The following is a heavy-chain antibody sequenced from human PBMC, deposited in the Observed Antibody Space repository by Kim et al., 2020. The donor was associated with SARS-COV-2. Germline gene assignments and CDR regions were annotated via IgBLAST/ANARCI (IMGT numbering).Heavy chain of an antibody. CDR2: IYYSGST. J-gene: IGHJ6*02. CDR3: ARESKPKPLITIFGLVVGGMDV. D-gene: IGHD3-3*01. Sequence: SETLSLTCTVSGGSISSGGYYWSWIRQHPGKGLEWIGYIYYSGSTYYNPSLKSRVTISVDTSKNQFSLKLSSVTAADTAVYYCARESKPKPLITIFGLVVGGMDVWGQGTTVTVSS. CDR1: GGSISSGGYY. V-gene: IGHV4-31*03.